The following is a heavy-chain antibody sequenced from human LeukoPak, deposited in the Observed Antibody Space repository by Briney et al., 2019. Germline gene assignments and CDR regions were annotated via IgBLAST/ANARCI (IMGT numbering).Heavy chain of an antibody. CDR2: IIPIFGTA. J-gene: IGHJ6*03. Sequence: SVKVSCKASGGTFSSHAISWVRQAPGQGLEWMGGIIPIFGTANYAQKFQGRVTITADKSTSTAYMELSSLRSEDTAVYYCASSGRGFTVTRKYYYYHMDVWGKGTTVTVSS. CDR3: ASSGRGFTVTRKYYYYHMDV. CDR1: GGTFSSHA. D-gene: IGHD4-17*01. V-gene: IGHV1-69*06.